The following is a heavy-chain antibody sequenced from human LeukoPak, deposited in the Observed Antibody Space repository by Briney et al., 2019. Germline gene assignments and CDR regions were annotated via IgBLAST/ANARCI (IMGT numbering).Heavy chain of an antibody. V-gene: IGHV4-59*01. J-gene: IGHJ4*02. CDR3: ARGPAAAGNRHFDY. CDR1: GGSFISYD. D-gene: IGHD6-13*01. CDR2: IFYSGST. Sequence: SETLSLTCTVSGGSFISYDWSWIRQPPGKGLEWIGHIFYSGSTDYNPSLKSRVTISVDTSKNQFSLKLSSVTAADTAVYYCARGPAAAGNRHFDYWGQGTLVTVSS.